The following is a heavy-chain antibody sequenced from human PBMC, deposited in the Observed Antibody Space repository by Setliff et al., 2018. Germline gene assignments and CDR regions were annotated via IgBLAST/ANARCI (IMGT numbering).Heavy chain of an antibody. CDR1: DDSFYSDYYF. D-gene: IGHD5-12*01. V-gene: IGHV4-39*01. CDR3: AREGRWDYNYPIY. Sequence: SETLSLTCSVSDDSFYSDYYFWGWIRQPPGKGLEWIATISSSGATNYNSPLKSRVTLSRDVAKRQFALNLRSVTAVDTAVYYCAREGRWDYNYPIYWGQGILVTVSS. CDR2: ISSSGAT. J-gene: IGHJ4*02.